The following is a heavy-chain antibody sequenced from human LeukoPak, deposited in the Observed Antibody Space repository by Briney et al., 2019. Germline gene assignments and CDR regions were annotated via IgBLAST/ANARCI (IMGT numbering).Heavy chain of an antibody. CDR1: GGAVNSYY. D-gene: IGHD3-22*01. J-gene: IGHJ6*03. CDR3: TRGSIAYYYMDV. V-gene: IGHV4-59*02. CDR2: ISHSGNT. Sequence: PSETLSLTCTVSGGAVNSYYWSWIRQTPGKGLEWIGYISHSGNTDYAPSLKSRVSMSFDTSKNQFSLKLSSVTAADTALYYCTRGSIAYYYMDVWGKGTTVTISS.